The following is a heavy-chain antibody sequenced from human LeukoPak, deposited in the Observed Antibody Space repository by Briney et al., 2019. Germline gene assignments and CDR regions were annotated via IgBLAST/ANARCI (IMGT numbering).Heavy chain of an antibody. Sequence: PGGSLRLSCAASGFIVSSNYMSWVRQAPGKGLEWVSSISSSSSYIYYTDSVKGRFTISRDNAKNSLYLQMNSLRAEDTAVYYCARAYSSGGVYWGQGTLVTVSS. CDR3: ARAYSSGGVY. D-gene: IGHD6-25*01. CDR2: ISSSSSYI. J-gene: IGHJ4*02. CDR1: GFIVSSNY. V-gene: IGHV3-21*01.